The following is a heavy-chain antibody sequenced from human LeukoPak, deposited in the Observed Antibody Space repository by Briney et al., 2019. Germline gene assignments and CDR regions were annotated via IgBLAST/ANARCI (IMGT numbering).Heavy chain of an antibody. CDR1: GFTFDDYA. CDR3: AKDMGSGYSYGNTIDY. D-gene: IGHD5-18*01. J-gene: IGHJ4*02. CDR2: ISWNSGSI. V-gene: IGHV3-9*03. Sequence: GGSLRLSCAASGFTFDDYAMHWVPQAPGKGLEWVSGISWNSGSIGYADSVKGRFTISRDNAKNSLYLQMNSLRAEDMALYYCAKDMGSGYSYGNTIDYWGQGTQVTVSS.